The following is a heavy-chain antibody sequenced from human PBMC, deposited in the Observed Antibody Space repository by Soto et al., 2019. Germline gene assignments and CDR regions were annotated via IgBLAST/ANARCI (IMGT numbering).Heavy chain of an antibody. D-gene: IGHD1-7*01. CDR1: EFTFNTYA. CDR3: ARDVGNYVPYYYGMDV. Sequence: QAQLVESGGGVVQPGRSLRLSCAASEFTFNTYAMHWVRQAPGKGLEWVAVIAYDGNDKYYADSVKGRFTFSRDNSKNALYLQMNTLRPEDTAMYYCARDVGNYVPYYYGMDVWGQGTTVTVSS. J-gene: IGHJ6*02. CDR2: IAYDGNDK. V-gene: IGHV3-30*03.